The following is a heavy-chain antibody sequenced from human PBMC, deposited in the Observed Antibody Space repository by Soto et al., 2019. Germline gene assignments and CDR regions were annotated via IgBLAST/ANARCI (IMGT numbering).Heavy chain of an antibody. V-gene: IGHV1-2*04. CDR1: GYTFTGYY. Sequence: ASVKVSCKASGYTFTGYYIHWVRQAPGQGLEWMGWINPNSGGTNYAQKFQGWVTMTRDTSISTAYMELSRLRSDDTAVYYCARGAVAGFYYFDYWGQGTLVTVSS. D-gene: IGHD6-19*01. CDR2: INPNSGGT. J-gene: IGHJ4*02. CDR3: ARGAVAGFYYFDY.